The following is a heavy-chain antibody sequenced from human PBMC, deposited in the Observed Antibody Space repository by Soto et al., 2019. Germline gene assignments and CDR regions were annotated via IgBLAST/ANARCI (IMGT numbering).Heavy chain of an antibody. Sequence: QVQLVQSGAEVKKPGSSVKVACKASGGTFSSYAISWVRQAPVQGLEWMGGIIPIFGTANYAQKFQGRVTIPADESTSTASMELSSLRSEDTGVYYCARCHRWTSYFDYWGQGTLVTVSP. V-gene: IGHV1-69*12. CDR1: GGTFSSYA. J-gene: IGHJ4*02. CDR3: ARCHRWTSYFDY. D-gene: IGHD2-15*01. CDR2: IIPIFGTA.